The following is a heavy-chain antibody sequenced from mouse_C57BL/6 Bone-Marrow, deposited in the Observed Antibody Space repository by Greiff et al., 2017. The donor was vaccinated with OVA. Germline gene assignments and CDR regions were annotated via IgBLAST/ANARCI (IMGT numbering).Heavy chain of an antibody. CDR1: GYTFTSYW. J-gene: IGHJ2*01. CDR2: IYPGSGST. CDR3: GYLEGDYFDY. Sequence: QVQLQQPGAELVKPGASVKMSCKASGYTFTSYWITWVKQRPGQGLEWIGDIYPGSGSTNYNEKFKSKAKLTVDKSSSTAYMQLSSLTSEDSAVYYCGYLEGDYFDYWGQGTTLTVSS. V-gene: IGHV1-55*01.